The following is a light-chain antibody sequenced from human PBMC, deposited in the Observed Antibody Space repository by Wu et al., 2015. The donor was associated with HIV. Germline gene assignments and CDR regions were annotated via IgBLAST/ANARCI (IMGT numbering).Light chain of an antibody. J-gene: IGKJ1*01. CDR1: QSISTN. CDR2: GAS. CDR3: QQYNNWPPWT. V-gene: IGKV3-15*01. Sequence: EIVMTQSPVTLSVSPGERVTLSCRASQSISTNLAWFQQKPGQAPRFLIHGASTRATGIPARFSGSGSGTEFTLTISSVQSEDSAVYFCQQYNNWPPWTFGQ.